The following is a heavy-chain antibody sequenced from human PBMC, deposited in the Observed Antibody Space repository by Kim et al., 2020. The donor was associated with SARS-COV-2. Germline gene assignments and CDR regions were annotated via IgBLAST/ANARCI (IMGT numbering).Heavy chain of an antibody. CDR1: GGSISSYY. V-gene: IGHV4-59*08. Sequence: SETLSLTCTVSGGSISSYYWSWIRQPPGKGLEWIGYIYYSGSTNYNPSLKSRVTISVDTSKNQFSLKLSSVTAADTAVYYCARTNSVVRGVNFDYWGQGTLVTVSS. J-gene: IGHJ4*02. CDR3: ARTNSVVRGVNFDY. CDR2: IYYSGST. D-gene: IGHD3-10*01.